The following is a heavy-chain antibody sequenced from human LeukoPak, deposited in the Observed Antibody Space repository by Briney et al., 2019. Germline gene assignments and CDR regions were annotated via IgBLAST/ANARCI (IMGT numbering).Heavy chain of an antibody. CDR3: AREGYGSGSYHQP. Sequence: SETLSLTCAVYGDSITSSSYYWAWIRQPPGKGLEWIGSIYSSGSTFYTPSLKSRLTISIDTSKNHFSLRLTAVTAADTAVYYCAREGYGSGSYHQPWGQGTLVTVSS. D-gene: IGHD3-10*01. CDR2: IYSSGST. J-gene: IGHJ5*02. CDR1: GDSITSSSYY. V-gene: IGHV4-39*07.